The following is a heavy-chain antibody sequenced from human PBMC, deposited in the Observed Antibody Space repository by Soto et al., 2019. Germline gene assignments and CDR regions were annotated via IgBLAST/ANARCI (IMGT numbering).Heavy chain of an antibody. CDR1: GFTFSTWW. CDR2: INQDGSEK. V-gene: IGHV3-7*01. Sequence: TVGSLRLSCAASGFTFSTWWMDWVRQTPGEGLEWVANINQDGSEKNYVDSVKGRFTISRDNAKNSLYLQMSSLTAEDSALYYCSRSLNSWGQGTLVTVSS. J-gene: IGHJ4*02. CDR3: SRSLNS.